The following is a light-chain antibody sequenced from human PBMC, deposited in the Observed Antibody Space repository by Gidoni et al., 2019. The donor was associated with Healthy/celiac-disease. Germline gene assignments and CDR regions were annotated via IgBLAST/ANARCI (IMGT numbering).Light chain of an antibody. CDR2: SNN. CDR1: SPNIGSNT. J-gene: IGLJ1*01. Sequence: QSVLTQPPSASGTPGQRVTTSCSGSSPNIGSNTVDWYHQLPGTAPKPLIYSNNQRPSGVPDRFSGSKSGTSASLAISGLQSEDEADYYCAAWDDILNGHYVFGTGTKVTVL. CDR3: AAWDDILNGHYV. V-gene: IGLV1-44*01.